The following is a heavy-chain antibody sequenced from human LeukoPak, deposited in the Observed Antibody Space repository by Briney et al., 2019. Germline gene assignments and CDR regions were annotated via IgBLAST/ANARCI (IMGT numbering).Heavy chain of an antibody. CDR3: ASDYDFWSGAMDV. CDR1: GFTVSSNY. CDR2: IYSGGST. V-gene: IGHV3-66*01. Sequence: GGSLRLSCAASGFTVSSNYMSWVRQAPGKGLEWVSVIYSGGSTYYADSVKGRFTISRDNAKNSLYLQMNSLRAEDTAVYYCASDYDFWSGAMDVWGKGTTVTVSS. D-gene: IGHD3-3*01. J-gene: IGHJ6*04.